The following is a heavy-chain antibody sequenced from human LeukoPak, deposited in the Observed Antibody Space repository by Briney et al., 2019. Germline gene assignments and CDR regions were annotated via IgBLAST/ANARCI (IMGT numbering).Heavy chain of an antibody. CDR2: INPNSGGT. D-gene: IGHD3-10*01. Sequence: ASVKVSCKASGYTFTGYYTHWVRQAPGQGLEWMGWINPNSGGTKYAQKFQGRLTMTWNTSISTAYMDLTRLTSDDTAVYYCARFRFGSGSEGFDYWGQGTLVSVSS. CDR1: GYTFTGYY. V-gene: IGHV1-2*02. CDR3: ARFRFGSGSEGFDY. J-gene: IGHJ4*02.